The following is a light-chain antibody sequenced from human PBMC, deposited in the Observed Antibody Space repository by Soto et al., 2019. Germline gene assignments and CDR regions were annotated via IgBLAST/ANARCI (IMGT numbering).Light chain of an antibody. J-gene: IGKJ4*01. CDR3: QHYYTTLT. Sequence: DIVMTQSPDSLAVSLGERATINCKSSQSVLYNSDNKNYLAWYQQKPGQPPKLLIYWASTRDSGVPDRFSGSGSGSDFTLTISSLQAEPVAVYYCQHYYTTLTFGGGTKVEIK. CDR1: QSVLYNSDNKNY. CDR2: WAS. V-gene: IGKV4-1*01.